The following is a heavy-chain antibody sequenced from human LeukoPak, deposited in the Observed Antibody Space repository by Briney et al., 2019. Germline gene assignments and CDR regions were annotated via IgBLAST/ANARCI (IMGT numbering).Heavy chain of an antibody. CDR3: ARGRVLSSTWYSTYYYFFYMDF. D-gene: IGHD3-16*02. V-gene: IGHV4-59*01. CDR2: VDHTGST. CDR1: DDSITMYY. Sequence: SETLSLTCTVSDDSITMYYWTWIRQPPGKGLEWIGYVDHTGSTKFNPSLNGRVSISRDTSNNFFSLRLRSVTAADTAVYFCARGRVLSSTWYSTYYYFFYMDFWGKGTTVTVSS. J-gene: IGHJ6*03.